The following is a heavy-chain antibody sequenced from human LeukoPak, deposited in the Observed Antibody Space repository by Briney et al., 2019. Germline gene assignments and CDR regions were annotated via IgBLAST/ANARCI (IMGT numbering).Heavy chain of an antibody. CDR3: ARGLNTYDSSGFYLF. CDR2: IYSGGST. J-gene: IGHJ4*02. Sequence: GGSLRLSCAASGFTVSSYYMSWVRQVPGKGPEWVSIIYSGGSTHYADSVKGRFTISRDNSKNTLYLQMNSLRAEDTAVYYCARGLNTYDSSGFYLFWGQGTLVTVSS. D-gene: IGHD3-22*01. CDR1: GFTVSSYY. V-gene: IGHV3-53*01.